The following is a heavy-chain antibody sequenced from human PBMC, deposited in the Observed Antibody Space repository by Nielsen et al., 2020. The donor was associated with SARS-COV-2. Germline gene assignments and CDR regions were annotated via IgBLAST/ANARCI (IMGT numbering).Heavy chain of an antibody. J-gene: IGHJ6*02. CDR1: GFTFSNAW. D-gene: IGHD1-14*01. CDR3: TTEVTGFSPGYYYYYGMDV. CDR2: IKSKTDGGTT. V-gene: IGHV3-15*01. Sequence: GESLKISCAASGFTFSNAWMSWVRQAPGKGLEWVGRIKSKTDGGTTDYAAPVKGRFTISRDDSKNTLYLQMNSLKTEDTAVYYCTTEVTGFSPGYYYYYGMDVWGQGTTVTVSS.